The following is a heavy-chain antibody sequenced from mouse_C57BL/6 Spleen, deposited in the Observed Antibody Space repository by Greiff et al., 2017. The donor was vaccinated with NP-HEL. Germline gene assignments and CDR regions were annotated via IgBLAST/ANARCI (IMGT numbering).Heavy chain of an antibody. Sequence: EVQRVESGGGLVKPGGSLKLSCAASGFTFSSYAMSWVRQTPEKRLEWVATISDGGSYTYYPDNVKGRFTISRDNAKNNLYLQMSHLKAEDTAMYYCARDEDWALYAMDYWGQRTSVTVSS. J-gene: IGHJ4*01. CDR1: GFTFSSYA. CDR2: ISDGGSYT. V-gene: IGHV5-4*01. D-gene: IGHD4-1*01. CDR3: ARDEDWALYAMDY.